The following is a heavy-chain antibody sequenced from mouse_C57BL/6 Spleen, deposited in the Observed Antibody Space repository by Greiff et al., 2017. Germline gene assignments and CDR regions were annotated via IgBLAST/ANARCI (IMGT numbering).Heavy chain of an antibody. CDR1: GYTFTSYW. Sequence: QVQLQQPGAELVKPGASVKLSCKASGYTFTSYWMHWVKQRPGQGLEWIGMIHPNSGSTNYNEKFKSKATLTVDKSSSTAYMQLSSLTSEDSAVYYCARNTMVKDFDYWGQGTTLTVSS. D-gene: IGHD2-2*01. CDR3: ARNTMVKDFDY. CDR2: IHPNSGST. V-gene: IGHV1-64*01. J-gene: IGHJ2*01.